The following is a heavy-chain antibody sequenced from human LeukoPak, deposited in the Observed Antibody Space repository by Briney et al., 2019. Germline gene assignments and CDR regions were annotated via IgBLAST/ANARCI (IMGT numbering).Heavy chain of an antibody. Sequence: GGSLRLSCAASGFSFSDYYLTWIRQAPGKGLEWVSYISSSSSTIYYADSVKGRFTISRDNAKNSLYLQMNSLRAEDTAVYYCARDDDFWSPGWFDPWGQGTLVTVSS. CDR3: ARDDDFWSPGWFDP. CDR2: ISSSSSTI. D-gene: IGHD3-3*01. V-gene: IGHV3-11*04. J-gene: IGHJ5*02. CDR1: GFSFSDYY.